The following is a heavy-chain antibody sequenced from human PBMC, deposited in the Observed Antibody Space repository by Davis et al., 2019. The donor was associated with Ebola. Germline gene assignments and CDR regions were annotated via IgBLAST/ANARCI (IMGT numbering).Heavy chain of an antibody. CDR2: INAGNGNT. J-gene: IGHJ6*02. V-gene: IGHV1-3*01. CDR3: ARDCSGGSCHYYYYYGMDV. D-gene: IGHD2-15*01. CDR1: GYTFTSYA. Sequence: ASVKVSCKASGYTFTSYAMHWVRQAPGQRLEWMGWINAGNGNTKYSQKFQGRVTITRDTSASPAYMELSSLRSEDTAVYYCARDCSGGSCHYYYYYGMDVWGQGTTVTVSS.